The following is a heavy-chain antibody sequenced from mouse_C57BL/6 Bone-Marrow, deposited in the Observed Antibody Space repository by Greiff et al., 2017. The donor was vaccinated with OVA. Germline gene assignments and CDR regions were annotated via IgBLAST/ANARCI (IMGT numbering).Heavy chain of an antibody. D-gene: IGHD4-1*01. Sequence: QVQLQQSGPGLVQPSQSLSITCTVSGFSLTSYGVHWVRQSPGKGLEWLGVIWSGGSTDYNAAFISRLSISKDNSKSQVFFKMNSLQADDTAIYYCARILGDYWGQGTSVTVSS. V-gene: IGHV2-2*01. CDR2: IWSGGST. CDR3: ARILGDY. J-gene: IGHJ4*01. CDR1: GFSLTSYG.